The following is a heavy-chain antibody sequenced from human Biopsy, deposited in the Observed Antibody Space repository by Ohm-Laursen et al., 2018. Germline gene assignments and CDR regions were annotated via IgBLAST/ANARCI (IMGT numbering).Heavy chain of an antibody. CDR3: ARDRPSVSTYGVD. CDR1: TGTFNSYG. V-gene: IGHV1-69*11. D-gene: IGHD3-3*01. Sequence: SSVKVSCKAPTGTFNSYGIIWVRQAPGQGLEWMGRIIPILRTTAYAQTFLGRVTITADSPTSTAYMELRSLRSDDTAVYYCARDRPSVSTYGVDWGQGTLVTVSS. CDR2: IIPILRTT. J-gene: IGHJ4*02.